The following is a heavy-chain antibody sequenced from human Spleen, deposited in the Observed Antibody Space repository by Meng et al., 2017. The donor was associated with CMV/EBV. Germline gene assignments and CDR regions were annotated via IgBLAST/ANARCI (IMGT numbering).Heavy chain of an antibody. CDR3: ARLFHTTLGTNYYYGMDV. Sequence: ASVKVSCKTSGYIFTDYYVHWVRQAPGQGLEWMGWINPNSGGTKYAQKFQGRVAMTRDTSISTAYVDLSRLRFDDTAVYYCARLFHTTLGTNYYYGMDVWGQGTTVTVSS. V-gene: IGHV1-2*02. J-gene: IGHJ6*02. CDR2: INPNSGGT. D-gene: IGHD3-3*01. CDR1: GYIFTDYY.